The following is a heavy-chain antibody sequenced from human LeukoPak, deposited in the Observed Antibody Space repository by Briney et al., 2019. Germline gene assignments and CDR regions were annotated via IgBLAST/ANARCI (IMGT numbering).Heavy chain of an antibody. J-gene: IGHJ4*02. CDR2: IYYSGST. Sequence: QASETLSLTCTVSGGSISSSSYYWGWIRQPPGKGLEWIGSIYYSGSTYYNPSLKSRVTISVDTSKNQFSLKLSSVTAADTAVYYCARRPKAWELPRDWGQGTLVTVSS. D-gene: IGHD1-26*01. V-gene: IGHV4-39*01. CDR1: GGSISSSSYY. CDR3: ARRPKAWELPRD.